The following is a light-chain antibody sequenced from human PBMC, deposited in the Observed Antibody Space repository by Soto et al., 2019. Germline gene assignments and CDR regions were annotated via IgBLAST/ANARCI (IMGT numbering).Light chain of an antibody. J-gene: IGKJ1*01. CDR3: QQYNSYS. CDR1: QFIPIH. CDR2: DAF. V-gene: IGKV3-11*01. Sequence: EIVLTQSPPTLSLSPGERATLSCRASQFIPIHLAWYQQKPGQPPRLLIYDAFNRAAGIPARFSGSGSGTDFTLTISSLEPEDFATYYCQQYNSYSFGQGTKVEIK.